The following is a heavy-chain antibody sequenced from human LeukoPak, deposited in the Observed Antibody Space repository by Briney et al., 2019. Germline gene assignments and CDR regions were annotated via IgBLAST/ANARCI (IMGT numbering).Heavy chain of an antibody. J-gene: IGHJ5*02. V-gene: IGHV1-69*13. CDR1: GGTFSSYA. Sequence: SVKVSCKASGGTFSSYAISWVRQAPGQGLEWMGGIIPIFGTANYAQKFQGRVAITADESTSTAYMELSSLRSEDTAVYYCARRGDSSSWYGHNWFDPWGQGTLVTVSS. D-gene: IGHD6-13*01. CDR3: ARRGDSSSWYGHNWFDP. CDR2: IIPIFGTA.